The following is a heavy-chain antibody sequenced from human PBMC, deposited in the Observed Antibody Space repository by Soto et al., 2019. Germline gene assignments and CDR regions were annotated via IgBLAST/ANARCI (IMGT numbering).Heavy chain of an antibody. CDR2: ISYDGIIK. CDR3: ARDQNPSGTYQGIFDS. V-gene: IGHV3-30-3*01. CDR1: GFTFSNYA. J-gene: IGHJ4*02. Sequence: QVQLVESGGGVVQPGRSLRLSCAASGFTFSNYAIHWVRQAPGKGLEWVAVISYDGIIKYYADSVKGRFSIFRDNSKNTVYLPMNILKAEDTAVYYCARDQNPSGTYQGIFDSWGQGTLVTVSS. D-gene: IGHD1-26*01.